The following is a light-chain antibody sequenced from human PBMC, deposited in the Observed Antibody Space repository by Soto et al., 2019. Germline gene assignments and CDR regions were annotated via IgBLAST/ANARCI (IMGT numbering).Light chain of an antibody. V-gene: IGKV1-5*03. CDR2: KAS. CDR3: QQYNSYSYT. Sequence: DIQMTQSPSTLSASVGDRVTITCRASQSISSWLAWYQQKPGKAPKLLIYKASSLESGIPSRFSGSGSGIEFTLTISSLQPDDFEIYYCQQYNSYSYTFGRGTKLEIK. CDR1: QSISSW. J-gene: IGKJ2*01.